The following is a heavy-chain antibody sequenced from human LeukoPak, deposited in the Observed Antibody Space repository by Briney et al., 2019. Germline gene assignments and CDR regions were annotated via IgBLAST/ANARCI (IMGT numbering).Heavy chain of an antibody. D-gene: IGHD6-6*01. CDR2: INHSGST. CDR1: GGSFSGYY. J-gene: IGHJ4*02. CDR3: ARGRIAARPPVALDY. V-gene: IGHV4-34*01. Sequence: PSETLSLTCAVYGGSFSGYYWSWIRQPPGKGLEWIGEINHSGSTSYNPSLKSRVTISVDTSKNQFSLKLSSVTAADTAVYYCARGRIAARPPVALDYWGQGTLVTVSS.